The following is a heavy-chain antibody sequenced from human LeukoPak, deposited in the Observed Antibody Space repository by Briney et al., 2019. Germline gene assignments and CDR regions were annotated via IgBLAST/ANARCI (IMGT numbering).Heavy chain of an antibody. CDR1: GFTFSDYI. J-gene: IGHJ4*02. D-gene: IGHD3-16*01. Sequence: PGGSLRLSCAASGFTFSDYIMNWVRQAPGEGLEWVSSISSSSSYIYYADSVKGRFTISRDNAKNSLYLQMNSLRAEDTAVYYCARDSKNSLGIEDYWGQGTLVTVSS. CDR2: ISSSSSYI. V-gene: IGHV3-21*01. CDR3: ARDSKNSLGIEDY.